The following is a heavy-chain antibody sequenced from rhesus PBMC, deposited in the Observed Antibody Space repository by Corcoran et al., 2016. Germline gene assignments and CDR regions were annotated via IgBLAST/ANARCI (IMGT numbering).Heavy chain of an antibody. CDR2: ISYNESNK. CDR1: GFTFSSYG. J-gene: IGHJ6*01. D-gene: IGHD1-26*01. Sequence: EVQLVESGGGLVQPGGSLRLSCAASGFTFSSYGMHWVRQAPGKGLEWLAVISYNESNKYYADSVKYLFTISRDNSKNMLYLQMNNLKLEDTAVYYCARKNNWNYWESYGLDSWGQGVVVTVSS. CDR3: ARKNNWNYWESYGLDS. V-gene: IGHV3-54*02.